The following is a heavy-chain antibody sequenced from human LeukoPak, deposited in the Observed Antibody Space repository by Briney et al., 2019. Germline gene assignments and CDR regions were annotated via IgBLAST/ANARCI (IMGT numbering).Heavy chain of an antibody. Sequence: SETLSLTCAVSGGSILTTNWWSWVRQPPGKGLEWIGEVHLSGASNYNPSLKSRVSMSIDKSKNQLPLKLTSVTAADTAVYYCARHNKAFDIWGQGTMVTVSS. CDR2: VHLSGAS. CDR1: GGSILTTNW. D-gene: IGHD2/OR15-2a*01. CDR3: ARHNKAFDI. J-gene: IGHJ3*02. V-gene: IGHV4-4*02.